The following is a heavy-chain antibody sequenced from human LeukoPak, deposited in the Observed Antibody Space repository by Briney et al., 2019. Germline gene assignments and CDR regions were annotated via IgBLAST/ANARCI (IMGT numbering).Heavy chain of an antibody. CDR2: ISAYNGNT. CDR1: GYTFTSYG. Sequence: GESLKISCKGSGYTFTSYGISWVRQAPGQGLEWMGWISAYNGNTNYAQKLQGRVTMTTDTSTSTAYMELRSLRSDDTAVYYCARSEEYSSSWQPGVGWFDPWGQGTLVTVSS. V-gene: IGHV1-18*01. CDR3: ARSEEYSSSWQPGVGWFDP. D-gene: IGHD6-13*01. J-gene: IGHJ5*02.